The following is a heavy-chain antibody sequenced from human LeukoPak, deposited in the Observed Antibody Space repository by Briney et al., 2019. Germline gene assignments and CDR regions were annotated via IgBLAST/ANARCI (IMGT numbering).Heavy chain of an antibody. CDR3: ARPPSSSWNWYFDL. Sequence: ASVKVSCKASGYTFTGYYMHWVRQAPGQGLEWMGWINPNSGGTNYAQEFQGRVTMTRDTSISTAYMELSRLRSDDTAVYYCARPPSSSWNWYFDLWGRGTLVTVSS. J-gene: IGHJ2*01. CDR2: INPNSGGT. CDR1: GYTFTGYY. V-gene: IGHV1-2*02. D-gene: IGHD6-13*01.